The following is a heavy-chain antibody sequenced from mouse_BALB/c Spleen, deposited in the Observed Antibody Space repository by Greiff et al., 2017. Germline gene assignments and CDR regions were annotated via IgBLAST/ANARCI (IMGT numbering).Heavy chain of an antibody. CDR3: ARRYGNYYAMDY. J-gene: IGHJ4*01. Sequence: QVQLQQSGTVLARPGASVKMSCKASGYTFTSYWMHWVKQRPGQGLEWIGAIYPGNSGTSYNQKFKGKATLTVDKSSSTAFMHLNSLTSEDSAVYYCARRYGNYYAMDYWGQGTSVTVSS. CDR1: GYTFTSYW. V-gene: IGHV1-87*01. D-gene: IGHD2-10*02. CDR2: IYPGNSGT.